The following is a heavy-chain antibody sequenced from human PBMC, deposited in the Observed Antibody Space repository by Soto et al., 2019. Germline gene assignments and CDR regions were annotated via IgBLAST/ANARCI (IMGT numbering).Heavy chain of an antibody. J-gene: IGHJ4*02. CDR1: GGSISSYY. D-gene: IGHD2-2*01. Sequence: PSETLSLTCTVSGGSISSYYWSWIRQPPGKGLEWIGYIYYSGSTNYNPSLKSRVTISVDTSKNQFSLKLSSVTAADTAVYYCASRYCSSTSCCFDYWGQGTLVTVS. CDR3: ASRYCSSTSCCFDY. CDR2: IYYSGST. V-gene: IGHV4-59*01.